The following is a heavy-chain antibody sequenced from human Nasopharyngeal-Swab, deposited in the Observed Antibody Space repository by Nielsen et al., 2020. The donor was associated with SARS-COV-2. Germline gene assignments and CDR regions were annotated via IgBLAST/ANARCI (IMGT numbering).Heavy chain of an antibody. CDR2: IYDSGST. Sequence: SETLSLTCIFSGGSISSGDYYWGWIRQPPGKGLEWIGYIYDSGSTYYNPSLESRLTISVDTSKDQFSLKLSSVTAADTAVYYCGRESKVDDSSGYWGQGTLVTVSS. CDR3: GRESKVDDSSGY. V-gene: IGHV4-30-4*01. CDR1: GGSISSGDYY. D-gene: IGHD3-22*01. J-gene: IGHJ4*02.